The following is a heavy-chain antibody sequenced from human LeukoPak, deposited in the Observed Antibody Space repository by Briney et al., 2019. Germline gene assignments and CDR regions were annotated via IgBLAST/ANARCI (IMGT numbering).Heavy chain of an antibody. CDR2: IIPILGIA. Sequence: ASVKVSCKASGGTFSSYAISWVRQAPGQGLEWMGRIIPILGIANYAQKFQGRVTITADKSTSTAYMELSSLRSEDTAVYYCARATLNSWGRAYYFDYWGQGTLVTVSS. CDR1: GGTFSSYA. CDR3: ARATLNSWGRAYYFDY. J-gene: IGHJ4*02. V-gene: IGHV1-69*04. D-gene: IGHD3-16*01.